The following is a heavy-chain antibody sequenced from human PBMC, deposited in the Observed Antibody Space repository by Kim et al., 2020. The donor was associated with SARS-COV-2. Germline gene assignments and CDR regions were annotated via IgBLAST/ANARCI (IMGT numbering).Heavy chain of an antibody. D-gene: IGHD2-8*01. CDR2: T. V-gene: IGHV4-39*01. CDR3: TKPRAWANTFDV. Sequence: TSFTPPLRSRRTMSQDTSKNQFSLRLSSVTAADTAVYYCTKPRAWANTFDVWGRGTMVTVSS. J-gene: IGHJ3*01.